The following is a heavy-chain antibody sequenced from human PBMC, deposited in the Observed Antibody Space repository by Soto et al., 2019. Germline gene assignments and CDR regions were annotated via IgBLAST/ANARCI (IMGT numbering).Heavy chain of an antibody. D-gene: IGHD3-10*01. J-gene: IGHJ5*02. CDR3: ARVRVTTDPPHWFDP. Sequence: GXSVKVSCKASGYPFTSYGIIWVRQAHGQGLEWMGWISAYNGNTNYAQKLQGRVTMTTDTSTSTAYMELRSLRSDDTAVYYCARVRVTTDPPHWFDPWGQGTLVTVSS. V-gene: IGHV1-18*01. CDR2: ISAYNGNT. CDR1: GYPFTSYG.